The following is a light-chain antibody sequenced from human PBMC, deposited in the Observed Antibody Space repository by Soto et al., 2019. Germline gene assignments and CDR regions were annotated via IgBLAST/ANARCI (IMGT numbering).Light chain of an antibody. V-gene: IGKV3-15*01. CDR2: GAS. CDR1: QSVSSN. CDR3: QQYNNWPPWT. Sequence: EIVMTQSPATLSVSPGERATLSCRASQSVSSNLAWYQQKPGQAPRLLIYGASTRATGIPARFSGSGSGTDVTLTISSLQSEDFAVYYCQQYNNWPPWTFGQGTQVEIK. J-gene: IGKJ1*01.